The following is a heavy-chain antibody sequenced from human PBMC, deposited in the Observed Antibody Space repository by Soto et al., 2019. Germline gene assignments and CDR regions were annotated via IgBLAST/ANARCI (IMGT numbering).Heavy chain of an antibody. V-gene: IGHV3-23*01. J-gene: IGHJ4*02. Sequence: EVRLLESGGGLVQAGGSLRLSCAASGFTFSSYGMTWVRQAPGKGLEWVSAISGSGGSTYYADSVMGRFIISRDNSKNTLHLLMNSLRAEDTAVYYCAKDEPEMATIRGYFDYWGQGTLVTVSS. CDR1: GFTFSSYG. CDR2: ISGSGGST. D-gene: IGHD5-12*01. CDR3: AKDEPEMATIRGYFDY.